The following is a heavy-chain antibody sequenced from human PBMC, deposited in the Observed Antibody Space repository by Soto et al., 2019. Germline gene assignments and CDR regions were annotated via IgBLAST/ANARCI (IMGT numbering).Heavy chain of an antibody. CDR2: ISAYNGNT. Sequence: ASVNVSCKASGYTFTSYGISWVRQAPGQGLEWMGWISAYNGNTNYAQKLQGRVTMTTDTSTSTAYMELRSLRSDDTAVYYCARSPQSTIHPSFDYWGQGTLVTVSS. V-gene: IGHV1-18*01. CDR1: GYTFTSYG. D-gene: IGHD3-3*01. CDR3: ARSPQSTIHPSFDY. J-gene: IGHJ4*02.